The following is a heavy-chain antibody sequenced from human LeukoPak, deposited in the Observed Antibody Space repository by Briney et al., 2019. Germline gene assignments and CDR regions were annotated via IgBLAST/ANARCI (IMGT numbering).Heavy chain of an antibody. Sequence: SETLSLTCAVYGGSFSGYYWSWIRQPPGKGLEWIGEINHSGSTNYNPSLKSRVTISVDTSKNQFSLKLTSVTAADTAVYYCARDYKWELRYFDYWGQGTLVTVSS. CDR3: ARDYKWELRYFDY. J-gene: IGHJ4*02. D-gene: IGHD4-23*01. V-gene: IGHV4-34*01. CDR2: INHSGST. CDR1: GGSFSGYY.